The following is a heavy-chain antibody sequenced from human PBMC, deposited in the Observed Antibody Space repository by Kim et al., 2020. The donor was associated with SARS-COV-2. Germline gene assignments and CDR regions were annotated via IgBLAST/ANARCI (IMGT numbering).Heavy chain of an antibody. D-gene: IGHD3-22*01. CDR2: INWDGDST. CDR3: AKGYYYDSSGYYSYFDY. J-gene: IGHJ4*02. V-gene: IGHV3-43*01. CDR1: GFTFDDYT. Sequence: GGSLRLSCAASGFTFDDYTMLWVRQAPGKGLEWVSLINWDGDSTYYADSVKGRFTISRDNSKNSLYLQMNSLRTEDTALYYCAKGYYYDSSGYYSYFDYWGQGTLVTVSS.